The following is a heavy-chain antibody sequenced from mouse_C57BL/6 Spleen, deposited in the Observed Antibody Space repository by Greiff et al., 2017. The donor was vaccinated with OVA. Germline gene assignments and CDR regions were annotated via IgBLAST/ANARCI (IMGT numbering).Heavy chain of an antibody. CDR2: IWRGGST. V-gene: IGHV2-5*01. D-gene: IGHD1-1*01. CDR3: ANSYGSSYDYAMDY. CDR1: GFSLTSYG. Sequence: QVQLQQSGPGLVQPSQSLSITCTASGFSLTSYGVHWVRQSPGKGLEWLGVIWRGGSTDYNAAFMSRLSITKDNSKSPVFVKMNSLQADYAAIYYCANSYGSSYDYAMDYWGQGTSVTVSS. J-gene: IGHJ4*01.